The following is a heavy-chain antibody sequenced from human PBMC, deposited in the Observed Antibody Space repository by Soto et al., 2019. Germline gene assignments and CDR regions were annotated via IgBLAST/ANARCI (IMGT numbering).Heavy chain of an antibody. V-gene: IGHV3-43*01. CDR1: GFTFDDYT. CDR3: AKEKSDYYGSGSYYYGMDV. J-gene: IGHJ6*02. D-gene: IGHD3-10*01. CDR2: ISWDGGST. Sequence: GGSLRLSCAASGFTFDDYTMHWVRQAPGKGLEWVSLISWDGGSTYYADSVKGRFTISRDNSKNSLYLQMNSLRTEDTALDYCAKEKSDYYGSGSYYYGMDVWGQGTTVTVSS.